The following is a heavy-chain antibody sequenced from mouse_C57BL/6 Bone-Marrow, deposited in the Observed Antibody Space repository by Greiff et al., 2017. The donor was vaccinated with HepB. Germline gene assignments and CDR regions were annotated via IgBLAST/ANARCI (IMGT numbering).Heavy chain of an antibody. D-gene: IGHD1-1*01. J-gene: IGHJ2*01. CDR1: GYAFSSSW. V-gene: IGHV1-82*01. Sequence: VQLQQSGPELVKPGASVKISCKASGYAFSSSWMNWVKQRPGKGLEWIGRIYPGDGDTNYNGKFKGKATLTADKSSSTAYMQLSNLTSEDSAVYFCEREGQIYYYGSSYDYFDYWGQGTTLTVSS. CDR2: IYPGDGDT. CDR3: EREGQIYYYGSSYDYFDY.